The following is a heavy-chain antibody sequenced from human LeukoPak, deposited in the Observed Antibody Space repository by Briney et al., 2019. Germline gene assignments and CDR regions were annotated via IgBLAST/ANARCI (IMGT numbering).Heavy chain of an antibody. V-gene: IGHV3-9*01. CDR3: AKAHSSSWYFSGDY. Sequence: GGSLRLSCAASGFTFDDYAMHWVRQAPGKGLEWVSGISWNSGSIGYADSVKGRFTISRDNAKNSLYPQMNSLRAEDTALYYCAKAHSSSWYFSGDYWGQGTLVTVSS. D-gene: IGHD6-13*01. CDR1: GFTFDDYA. CDR2: ISWNSGSI. J-gene: IGHJ4*02.